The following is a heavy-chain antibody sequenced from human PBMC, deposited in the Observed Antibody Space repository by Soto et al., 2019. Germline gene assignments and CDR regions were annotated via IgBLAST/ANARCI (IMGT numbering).Heavy chain of an antibody. CDR1: AFSLSTNGVG. CDR2: IYWNEDK. Sequence: SGPTLVNPTQTLTLTCTFSAFSLSTNGVGVGWIRQPPGKPLEWLAVIYWNEDKRYSRSLNSRLSITKDTSKNQVVLTMTTMDPVDTATYYCVHTVMVHTITGGHYFDYWGPGTLVTVSS. CDR3: VHTVMVHTITGGHYFDY. V-gene: IGHV2-5*01. J-gene: IGHJ4*02. D-gene: IGHD2-8*01.